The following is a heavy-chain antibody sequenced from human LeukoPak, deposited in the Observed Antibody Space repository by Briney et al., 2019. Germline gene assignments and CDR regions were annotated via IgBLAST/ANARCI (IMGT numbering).Heavy chain of an antibody. CDR3: AKSGGGSCYSNMDV. J-gene: IGHJ6*03. Sequence: PGGSLRLSCAASGFTFSSYSMNWVRQAPGKGLEWVSSISSSSSYIYYADSVKGRFTISRDNAKNSLYLQMNSLRAEDTAVYYCAKSGGGSCYSNMDVWGKGTTVTVSS. CDR2: ISSSSSYI. CDR1: GFTFSSYS. D-gene: IGHD2-15*01. V-gene: IGHV3-21*04.